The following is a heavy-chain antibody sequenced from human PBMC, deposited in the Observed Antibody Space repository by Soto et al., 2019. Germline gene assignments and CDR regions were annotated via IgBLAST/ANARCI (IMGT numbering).Heavy chain of an antibody. Sequence: QVQLQESGPGLVKPSQTLSLTCTVSGGSISSGGYYWSWIRQHPGKGLEWIGYIYYSGSTYYNPSLKSRVTISVDTSKNQFSLKLSSVTAADTAVYYCARDTNTYYYDSSVPHDAFDIWGQGTMVTVSS. CDR1: GGSISSGGYY. CDR3: ARDTNTYYYDSSVPHDAFDI. V-gene: IGHV4-31*03. J-gene: IGHJ3*02. CDR2: IYYSGST. D-gene: IGHD3-22*01.